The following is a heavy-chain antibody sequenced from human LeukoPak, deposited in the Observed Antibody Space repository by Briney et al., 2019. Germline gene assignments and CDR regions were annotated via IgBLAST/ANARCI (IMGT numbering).Heavy chain of an antibody. Sequence: GASVKVSCKASGYTFTSYAMNWVRQAAGQGLEWMGWINTNTGNPNYAQGFTGRFIFSLDTSVSTAYLQISRLKAEDTAVYYCARDHRMRDSWNDEGDGFDIWGQGTMVTVSS. J-gene: IGHJ3*02. CDR1: GYTFTSYA. D-gene: IGHD1-1*01. V-gene: IGHV7-4-1*02. CDR2: INTNTGNP. CDR3: ARDHRMRDSWNDEGDGFDI.